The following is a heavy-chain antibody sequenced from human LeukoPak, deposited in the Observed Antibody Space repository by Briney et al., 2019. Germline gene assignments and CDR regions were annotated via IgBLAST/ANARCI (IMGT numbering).Heavy chain of an antibody. J-gene: IGHJ4*02. CDR3: ARDYYGSGSFSGH. V-gene: IGHV1-2*02. CDR2: INPNSGDT. Sequence: GGSVTVSCKASGYTFTDYYMHWVRQAPGQGVEWMGWINPNSGDTNFAQKFQGRVTMTRDTSITTAYMELSTLTSDDTAVYYCARDYYGSGSFSGHWGQGTLVTVSS. D-gene: IGHD3-10*01. CDR1: GYTFTDYY.